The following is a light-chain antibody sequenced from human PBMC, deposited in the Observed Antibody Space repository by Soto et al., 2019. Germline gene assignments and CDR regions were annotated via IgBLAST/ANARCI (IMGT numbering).Light chain of an antibody. CDR3: CSYAGSSTWV. CDR2: EGS. J-gene: IGLJ1*01. CDR1: SSDVGSYNL. V-gene: IGLV2-23*01. Sequence: QSALTQPASVSGSPRQSITISCTGTSSDVGSYNLVSWYQQHPGKAPKLMIYEGSKRPSGASNRFSGSKSGNTASLTISGLQAEDEADYYCCSYAGSSTWVFGTGTKLTVL.